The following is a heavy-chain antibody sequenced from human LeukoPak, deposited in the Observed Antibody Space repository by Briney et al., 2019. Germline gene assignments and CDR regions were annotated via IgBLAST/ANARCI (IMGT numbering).Heavy chain of an antibody. D-gene: IGHD6-13*01. CDR1: GFTFSSYW. V-gene: IGHV3-7*01. CDR2: IKQDGSEK. Sequence: GGSLRLSCAASGFTFSSYWMSWVRQAPGKGLEWVANIKQDGSEKYYVDSVKGRFTISRDNAKNSLYLQMNSLRAEDTAVYYCAKADRYSSSWFDYWGQGTLVTVSS. CDR3: AKADRYSSSWFDY. J-gene: IGHJ4*02.